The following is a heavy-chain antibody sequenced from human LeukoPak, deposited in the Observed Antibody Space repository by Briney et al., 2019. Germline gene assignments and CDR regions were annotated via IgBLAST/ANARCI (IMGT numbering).Heavy chain of an antibody. D-gene: IGHD6-13*01. CDR3: AKRSYSSSWYFDY. Sequence: GGSLRLSCAASGFTFRSCGMSWVRQAPGKGLEWVSAISGSGDSTYYADSVKGRFTISRDNSKNTLYLQMNTLRAEDTAVYYCAKRSYSSSWYFDYWGQGTLVTVSS. V-gene: IGHV3-23*01. CDR2: ISGSGDST. CDR1: GFTFRSCG. J-gene: IGHJ4*02.